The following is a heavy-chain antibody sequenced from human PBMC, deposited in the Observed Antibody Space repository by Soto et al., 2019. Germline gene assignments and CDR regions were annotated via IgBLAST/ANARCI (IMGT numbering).Heavy chain of an antibody. CDR3: ARLPKGSVVTG. J-gene: IGHJ4*01. V-gene: IGHV3-48*02. Sequence: LRLSCVGSGFSFRDHSMNWVRQPPGKGLQWISYISSSSENIYYADSVKGRFTVSRDNAKNTLFLQMNGLRDDDSAIYYCARLPKGSVVTGWGQGSLVTVSS. CDR1: GFSFRDHS. D-gene: IGHD2-21*02. CDR2: ISSSSENI.